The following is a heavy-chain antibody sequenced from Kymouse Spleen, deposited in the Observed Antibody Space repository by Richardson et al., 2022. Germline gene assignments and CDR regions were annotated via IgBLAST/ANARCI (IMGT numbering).Heavy chain of an antibody. V-gene: IGHV4-34*01. CDR1: GGSFSGYY. CDR2: INHSGST. D-gene: IGHD7-27*02. J-gene: IGHJ4*02. CDR3: AREGANWGSPLFDY. Sequence: QVQLQQWGAGLLKPSETLSLTCAVYGGSFSGYYWSWIRQPPGKGLEWIGEINHSGSTNYNPSLKSRVTISVDTSKNQFSLKLSSVTAADTAVYYCAREGANWGSPLFDYWGQGTLVTVSS.